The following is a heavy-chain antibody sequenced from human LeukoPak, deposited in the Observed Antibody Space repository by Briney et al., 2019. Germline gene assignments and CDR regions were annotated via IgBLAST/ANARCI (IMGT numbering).Heavy chain of an antibody. V-gene: IGHV4-59*01. D-gene: IGHD3-3*01. CDR3: ARGGSGYHSSLYYYYYYMDV. J-gene: IGHJ6*03. CDR1: GGSISSYS. CDR2: IYDSGST. Sequence: SETLSLTCTVSGGSISSYSWSWIRQPPGKGLEWFGYIYDSGSTNYNPSLKSRVTVSIDTSKSQFSLSLNSVTAADTAVYYCARGGSGYHSSLYYYYYYMDVWGKGTTVTVSS.